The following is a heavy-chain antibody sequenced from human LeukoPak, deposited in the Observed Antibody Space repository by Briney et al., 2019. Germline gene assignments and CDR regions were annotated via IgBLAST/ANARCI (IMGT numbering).Heavy chain of an antibody. J-gene: IGHJ4*02. V-gene: IGHV1-69*05. D-gene: IGHD1-26*01. CDR2: IIPIFGTA. Sequence: SVKVSRKASGGTFSSYAISWVRQAPGQGLEWMGGIIPIFGTANYAQKFQGRVTITTDESTSTAYMELSNLRSEDTAVYYCASSRGVGRRPFDYWGQGTLVTVSS. CDR1: GGTFSSYA. CDR3: ASSRGVGRRPFDY.